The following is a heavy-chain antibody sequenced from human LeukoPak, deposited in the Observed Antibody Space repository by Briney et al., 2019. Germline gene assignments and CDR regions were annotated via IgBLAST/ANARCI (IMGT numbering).Heavy chain of an antibody. J-gene: IGHJ4*02. Sequence: SGGSLRLSCAASGFTFSLNEMNWVRQAPGKGLEWVSYINGPASNIFYADSVKGRFITSRDNAKSSLYLQMNSLRAEDTALYYCGRGHWGLDYWGQGALVTVSS. CDR3: GRGHWGLDY. V-gene: IGHV3-48*03. CDR2: INGPASNI. D-gene: IGHD7-27*01. CDR1: GFTFSLNE.